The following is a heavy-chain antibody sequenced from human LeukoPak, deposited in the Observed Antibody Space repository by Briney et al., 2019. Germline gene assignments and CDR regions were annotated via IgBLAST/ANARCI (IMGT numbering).Heavy chain of an antibody. D-gene: IGHD2-21*02. CDR1: GYTLTELS. J-gene: IGHJ4*02. CDR2: FDPEDGET. Sequence: ASVKVPCKVSGYTLTELSMHWVRQAPGKGLEWMGGFDPEDGETIYAQKFQGRVTMTEDTSTDTAYMELSSLRSEDTAVYYCATDLMRPCGGDCGDYWGQGTLVTVSS. V-gene: IGHV1-24*01. CDR3: ATDLMRPCGGDCGDY.